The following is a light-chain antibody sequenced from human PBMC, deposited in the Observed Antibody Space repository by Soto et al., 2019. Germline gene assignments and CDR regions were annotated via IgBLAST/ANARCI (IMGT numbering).Light chain of an antibody. Sequence: QSALTQPPSVSGSPGQSIAISCSGTSSDVGAYNYVSWFQQHPGNVPKLILFDVSERPSGVPDRFSGSKSGNTASLTISGLQAEDEADYYCCSYGGSFYVVGTGTKLTVL. V-gene: IGLV2-11*01. CDR1: SSDVGAYNY. CDR2: DVS. J-gene: IGLJ1*01. CDR3: CSYGGSFYV.